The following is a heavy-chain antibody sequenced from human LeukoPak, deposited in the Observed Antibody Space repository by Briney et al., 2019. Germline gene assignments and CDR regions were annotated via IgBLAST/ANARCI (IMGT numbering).Heavy chain of an antibody. D-gene: IGHD2-2*01. Sequence: RASETLSLTCAVYGGSFSGYYWSWIRQPPGKGLEWIGEINHSGSTNYNPSLKSRVTISVDTSKNQFSLKLSSVTAADTAVYYCARLWPLAVPARIGWFDPWGQGTLVTVSS. CDR3: ARLWPLAVPARIGWFDP. V-gene: IGHV4-34*01. J-gene: IGHJ5*02. CDR2: INHSGST. CDR1: GGSFSGYY.